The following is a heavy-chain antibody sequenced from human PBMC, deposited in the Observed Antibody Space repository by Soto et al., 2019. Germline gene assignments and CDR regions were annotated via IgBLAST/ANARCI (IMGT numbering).Heavy chain of an antibody. V-gene: IGHV1-18*01. J-gene: IGHJ4*02. CDR1: GYAFTTYG. CDR3: ARGRYGDY. CDR2: ISAHNGNT. D-gene: IGHD1-1*01. Sequence: QVHLVQSGAEVKKPGASVKVPCQGSGYAFTTYGITWVRQAPGQGLEWMGWISAHNGNTNYAQKLQGRVTVTRDTSTRTAYMELRSLRYDDTAVYYCARGRYGDYWGQGALVTVSS.